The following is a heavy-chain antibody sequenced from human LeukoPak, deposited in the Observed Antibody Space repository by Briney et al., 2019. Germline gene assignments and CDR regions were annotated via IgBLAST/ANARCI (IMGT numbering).Heavy chain of an antibody. V-gene: IGHV1-69*13. J-gene: IGHJ4*02. CDR2: IIPIFGTA. CDR1: GYTFTSYG. CDR3: ARDLPPYYFDY. Sequence: SVKVSCKASGYTFTSYGISWVRQAPGQGLEWMGGIIPIFGTANYAQKFQGRVTITADESTSTAYMDLSSLRSEDTAVYYCARDLPPYYFDYWGQGTLVTVSS.